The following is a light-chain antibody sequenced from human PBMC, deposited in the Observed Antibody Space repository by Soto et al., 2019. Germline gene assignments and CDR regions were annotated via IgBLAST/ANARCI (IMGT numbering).Light chain of an antibody. Sequence: EIVMTQSPATLSVSPGERATLSCRASQSVSSNLAWYQQKPGQAPRLLIYGASTRATGIPARFSGSGSGTEFTLTISSLQSEEFAVYYCQYYHNWPWTFGQGTKVDIK. CDR2: GAS. CDR1: QSVSSN. V-gene: IGKV3-15*01. J-gene: IGKJ1*01. CDR3: QYYHNWPWT.